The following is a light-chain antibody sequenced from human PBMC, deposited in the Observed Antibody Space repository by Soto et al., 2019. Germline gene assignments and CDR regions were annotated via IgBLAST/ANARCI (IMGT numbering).Light chain of an antibody. J-gene: IGKJ2*01. CDR2: WAS. V-gene: IGKV4-1*01. CDR3: QQYYSSPYT. Sequence: DIVMTQSPESLAVSLGERATINCKSSQSVLYSGNIKNYLNWYQQKPGHPPKLLISWASTRESGVPDRFSGSGSRTEFTLTISSLQAEDVALYYCQQYYSSPYTFGQGTKLEI. CDR1: QSVLYSGNIKNY.